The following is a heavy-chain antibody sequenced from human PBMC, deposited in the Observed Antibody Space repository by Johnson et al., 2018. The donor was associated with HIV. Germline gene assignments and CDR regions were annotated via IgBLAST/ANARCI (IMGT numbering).Heavy chain of an antibody. Sequence: VQLVESGGGVVQPGGSLRLSCAASGFTFSNYAMSWVRQAPGKGLEWVSTISGSGSSTYYVDSVKGRFTISRDNFKNMLYLQMNSLRAEDTAVYYCAKARGLHSGAFDIWGQGTMVTVSS. CDR3: AKARGLHSGAFDI. V-gene: IGHV3-23*04. D-gene: IGHD4-11*01. J-gene: IGHJ3*02. CDR1: GFTFSNYA. CDR2: ISGSGSST.